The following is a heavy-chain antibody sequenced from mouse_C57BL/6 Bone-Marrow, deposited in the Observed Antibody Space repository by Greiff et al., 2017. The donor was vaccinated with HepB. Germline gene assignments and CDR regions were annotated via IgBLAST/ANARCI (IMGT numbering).Heavy chain of an antibody. J-gene: IGHJ3*01. Sequence: QVQLQQPGAELVKPGASVKLSCKASGYTFTSYWMQWVNQRPGQGLEWIGEIDPSDSYTNYNQKFKGKATLTVDTSSSTAYMQLSSLTSEDSAVYYCARGAIYYDYDWFAYWGQGTLVTVSA. CDR1: GYTFTSYW. CDR3: ARGAIYYDYDWFAY. CDR2: IDPSDSYT. V-gene: IGHV1-50*01. D-gene: IGHD2-4*01.